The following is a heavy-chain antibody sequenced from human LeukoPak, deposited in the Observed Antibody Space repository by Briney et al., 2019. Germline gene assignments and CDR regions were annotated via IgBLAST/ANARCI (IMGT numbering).Heavy chain of an antibody. CDR3: TTDGLAVAGTGDY. CDR1: GFTFSNAW. D-gene: IGHD6-19*01. V-gene: IGHV3-15*01. CDR2: IKSKTDGGTT. J-gene: IGHJ4*02. Sequence: GGSLRLSCEASGFTFSNAWMSWVRQAPGKGLEWVGRIKSKTDGGTTDYAAPVKDRFTISRDDSKNTLYLQMNSLKTEDTAVYYCTTDGLAVAGTGDYWGQGTLVTVSS.